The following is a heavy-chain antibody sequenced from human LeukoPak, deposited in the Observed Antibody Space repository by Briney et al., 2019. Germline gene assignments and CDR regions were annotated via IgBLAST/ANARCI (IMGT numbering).Heavy chain of an antibody. Sequence: PGGSLRLSCAASGFTFSSYGMHWVRQAPGKGLEWVAFIRYDGSNKYYADSVKGRFTISRDNSKNTLYLQMNSLRAEDTAVYYCAKAPGLYCGGDCSVDYWGQGTLVTVSS. CDR1: GFTFSSYG. J-gene: IGHJ4*02. D-gene: IGHD2-21*01. CDR2: IRYDGSNK. CDR3: AKAPGLYCGGDCSVDY. V-gene: IGHV3-30*02.